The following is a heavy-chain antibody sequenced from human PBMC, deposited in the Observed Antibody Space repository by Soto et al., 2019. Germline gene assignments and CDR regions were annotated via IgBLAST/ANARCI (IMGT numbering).Heavy chain of an antibody. J-gene: IGHJ6*03. D-gene: IGHD5-12*01. CDR2: INPNSGVT. CDR3: ARESGGATATLDYYYFYMDV. Sequence: VQLVQSGAEVQKPGASVKVSCKSSGDSFNDYYLHWVRQAPGQGLEWMGWINPNSGVTKYAQKFQGWVTMTRDTSIRTVYMELSRLRSDDTAVYYCARESGGATATLDYYYFYMDVWGKGTTVTVSS. V-gene: IGHV1-2*04. CDR1: GDSFNDYY.